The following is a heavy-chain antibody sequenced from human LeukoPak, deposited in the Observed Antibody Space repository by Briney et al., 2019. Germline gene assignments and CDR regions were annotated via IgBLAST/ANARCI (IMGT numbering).Heavy chain of an antibody. D-gene: IGHD3-9*01. J-gene: IGHJ5*02. V-gene: IGHV4-4*02. CDR2: IYHSGST. CDR1: GGSISSSNW. CDR3: ARHLGLRYFDWPPGGWFDP. Sequence: SETLSLTCAVSGGSISSSNWWSWVRRPPGKGVEWIGEIYHSGSTNYNPSLKRRVTISVDKSKNQFSLNLSSLTAADTAVYYCARHLGLRYFDWPPGGWFDPWGQGTLVTVSS.